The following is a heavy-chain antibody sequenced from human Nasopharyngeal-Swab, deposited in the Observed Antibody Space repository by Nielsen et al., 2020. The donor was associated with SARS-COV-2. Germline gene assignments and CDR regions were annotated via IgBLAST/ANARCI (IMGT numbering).Heavy chain of an antibody. J-gene: IGHJ6*02. CDR3: ASVNEDSSGYPYYYYGMDV. V-gene: IGHV3-74*01. D-gene: IGHD3-22*01. Sequence: WIRQPPGKGLVWVSRINSDGSSTSYADSVKGRFTISRDNAKNTLYLQMNSLRAKDTAVYYCASVNEDSSGYPYYYYGMDVWGQGTTVTVSS. CDR2: INSDGSST.